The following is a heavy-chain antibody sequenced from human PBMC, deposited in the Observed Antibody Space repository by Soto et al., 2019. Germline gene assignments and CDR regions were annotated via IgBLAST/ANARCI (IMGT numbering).Heavy chain of an antibody. V-gene: IGHV1-69*13. Sequence: SVKVSCKASGGTFSGYAISWVRQAPGQGLEWMGGIIPIFGTANYAQKFQGRVTITADESTTTAYMELSSLRSEDTAVYYCARELRQQRVQTRGGNWFDPWGQGTLVTVSS. D-gene: IGHD6-13*01. CDR2: IIPIFGTA. CDR3: ARELRQQRVQTRGGNWFDP. CDR1: GGTFSGYA. J-gene: IGHJ5*02.